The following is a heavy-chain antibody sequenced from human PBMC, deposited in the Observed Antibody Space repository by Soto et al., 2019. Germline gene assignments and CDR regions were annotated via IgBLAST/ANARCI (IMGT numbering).Heavy chain of an antibody. D-gene: IGHD2-21*02. CDR1: GFNFSSYT. V-gene: IGHV3-23*01. Sequence: EVQLLESGGGLVQHGGSLRLSCAASGFNFSSYTMSWVRQAPGKGLEWVSGISATGGSTYYADSVKGRFTFSRDTSKNTLYLQMNSLRAEDTAVYDCAKGFIRDCGGDCTVDTWGQGTLVTVSS. J-gene: IGHJ5*02. CDR3: AKGFIRDCGGDCTVDT. CDR2: ISATGGST.